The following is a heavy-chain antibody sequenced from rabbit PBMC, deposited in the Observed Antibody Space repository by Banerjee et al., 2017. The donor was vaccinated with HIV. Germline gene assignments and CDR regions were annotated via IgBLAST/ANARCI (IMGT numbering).Heavy chain of an antibody. CDR3: ARVGTDSYDDYGDHTRLDL. D-gene: IGHD2-1*01. Sequence: ELVESGGGLVQPGESLKLSCKASGIDFSSYGISWVRQAPGKGPEWIAYIYPGFGIRNYANSVKGRFTISSDNAQNTVFLQMTSLTASDTATYFCARVGTDSYDDYGDHTRLDLWGQGTLVTV. J-gene: IGHJ3*01. CDR2: IYPGFGIR. CDR1: GIDFSSYG. V-gene: IGHV1S47*01.